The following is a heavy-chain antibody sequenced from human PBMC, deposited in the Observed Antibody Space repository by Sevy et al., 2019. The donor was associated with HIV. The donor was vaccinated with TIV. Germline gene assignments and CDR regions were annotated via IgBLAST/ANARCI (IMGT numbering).Heavy chain of an antibody. CDR3: ARGGAHGVATPSPFDY. V-gene: IGHV3-30-3*01. J-gene: IGHJ4*02. Sequence: GGSLRLSCAASGFTFSSDAMHWVRQAPGKGLEWVAVISYDGSNKYYADSVKGRFTISRDNAKNTLYLQMNSLRAEDTAVYYCARGGAHGVATPSPFDYWGQGTLVTVSS. CDR1: GFTFSSDA. CDR2: ISYDGSNK. D-gene: IGHD5-12*01.